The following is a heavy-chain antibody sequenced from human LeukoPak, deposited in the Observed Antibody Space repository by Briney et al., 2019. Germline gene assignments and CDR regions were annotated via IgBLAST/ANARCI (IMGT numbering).Heavy chain of an antibody. V-gene: IGHV4-38-2*02. CDR1: AYSISSGYY. J-gene: IGHJ5*02. CDR2: IYHSGST. CDR3: ARVGSRNWFDP. Sequence: SETLSLTCTVSAYSISSGYYWGWLRQPPGKGMKWIGSIYHSGSTYYKPSLKSRATISVDTSKEQFSLRLNSVTATDTAIYYCARVGSRNWFDPWGQGTLVTVSS. D-gene: IGHD3-16*01.